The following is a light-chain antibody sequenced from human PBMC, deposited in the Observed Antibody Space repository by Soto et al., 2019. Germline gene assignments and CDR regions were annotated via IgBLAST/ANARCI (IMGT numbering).Light chain of an antibody. CDR3: QQYNNWPFT. Sequence: EIVMTQSPATLSVSPVERATLSCMASQSVSSNVAWYQQKPGQAPRLLIYGASTRATGIPARFSGSGSGTEFTLTISSLQSEDFAVYYCQQYNNWPFTFGGGTKVDI. CDR1: QSVSSN. J-gene: IGKJ4*01. CDR2: GAS. V-gene: IGKV3D-15*01.